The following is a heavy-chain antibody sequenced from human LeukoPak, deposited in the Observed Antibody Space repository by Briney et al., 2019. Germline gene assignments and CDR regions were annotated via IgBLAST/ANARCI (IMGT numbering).Heavy chain of an antibody. V-gene: IGHV3-23*01. CDR3: AKGPYDSSGSDY. Sequence: GGSLRLSRAASGFTFSSYAVSWVRQAPGKGLEWVSAISGSGGSTYYADSVKGRFTISRDNSKNTLYLQMNSLRAEDTAVYYCAKGPYDSSGSDYWGQGTLVTVSS. D-gene: IGHD3-22*01. CDR2: ISGSGGST. J-gene: IGHJ4*02. CDR1: GFTFSSYA.